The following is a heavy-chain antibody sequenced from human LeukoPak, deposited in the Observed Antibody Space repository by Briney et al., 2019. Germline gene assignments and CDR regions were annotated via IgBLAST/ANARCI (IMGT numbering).Heavy chain of an antibody. V-gene: IGHV1-2*02. Sequence: ASVKVSCKASGYTFTRYDINWVRQATGQGLEWMGWINPNSGGTNYAQKFQGRVTMTRDTSISTAYMELSRLRSDDTAVYYRARREWSMTFDYWGQGTLVTVSS. D-gene: IGHD3-3*01. J-gene: IGHJ4*02. CDR3: ARREWSMTFDY. CDR2: INPNSGGT. CDR1: GYTFTRYD.